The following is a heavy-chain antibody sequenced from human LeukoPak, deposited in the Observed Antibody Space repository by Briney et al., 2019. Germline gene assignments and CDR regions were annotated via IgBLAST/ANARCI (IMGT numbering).Heavy chain of an antibody. J-gene: IGHJ6*02. CDR2: ITGDGRST. CDR3: AKDIQWLRLLRTYYYYGMDV. D-gene: IGHD5-12*01. Sequence: PAGSLRLSCAASGFTFHLYAMHWVRLAPGKGLEWVSLITGDGRSTYYADSVKGRFTISRDNSKNSLYLQMNSLRTEDTALYYCAKDIQWLRLLRTYYYYGMDVWGQGTTVTVSS. V-gene: IGHV3-43*02. CDR1: GFTFHLYA.